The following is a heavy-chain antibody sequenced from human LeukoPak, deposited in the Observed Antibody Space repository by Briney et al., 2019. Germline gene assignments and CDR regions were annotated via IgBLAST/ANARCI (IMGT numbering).Heavy chain of an antibody. CDR2: IYPGDSDT. J-gene: IGHJ3*02. V-gene: IGHV5-51*01. CDR3: ASPFPGIAADHGAFDI. Sequence: GESLKISCKGSGYSFTSYWIGWVRQMPGKGLEWMGIIYPGDSDTRYSPSFQGQVTFSADKSISTAYLQWSSLKASDTAMYYCASPFPGIAADHGAFDIWGQGTMVTVSS. CDR1: GYSFTSYW. D-gene: IGHD6-13*01.